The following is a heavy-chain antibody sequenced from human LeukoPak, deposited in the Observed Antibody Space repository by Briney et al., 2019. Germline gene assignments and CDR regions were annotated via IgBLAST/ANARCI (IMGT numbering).Heavy chain of an antibody. J-gene: IGHJ5*02. CDR3: TRELEQQLWNWFDP. V-gene: IGHV3-49*03. CDR2: IRSKAYGGTT. D-gene: IGHD6-13*01. Sequence: GGSLRLSCTASGFTFGDYAMSWFRQAPGKGLEWVGFIRSKAYGGTTEYAASVKGRFTISRDDSKSIAYLQMNSLKTEDTAVYYRTRELEQQLWNWFDPWGQGTLVTVSS. CDR1: GFTFGDYA.